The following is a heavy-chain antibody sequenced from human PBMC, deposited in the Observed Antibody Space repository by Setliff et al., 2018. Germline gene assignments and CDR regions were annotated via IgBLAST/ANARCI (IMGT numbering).Heavy chain of an antibody. CDR3: ARVSQYSSGWYYYYYGMDV. Sequence: KTSETLSLTCTVSGGSISSSSYYWGWIRQPPGKGLEWIGSIYYSGSTYYNPSLKSRVTISVDTSKNQFSLKLSSVTAADTAVYYCARVSQYSSGWYYYYYGMDVWGQGTTVTVS. V-gene: IGHV4-39*07. D-gene: IGHD6-19*01. CDR2: IYYSGST. J-gene: IGHJ6*02. CDR1: GGSISSSSYY.